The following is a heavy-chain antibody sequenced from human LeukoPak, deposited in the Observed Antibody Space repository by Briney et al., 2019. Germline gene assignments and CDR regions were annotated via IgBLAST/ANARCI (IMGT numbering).Heavy chain of an antibody. J-gene: IGHJ6*03. CDR1: GFTFSDYT. CDR3: AREINYYYYMDV. CDR2: ISDGGANT. Sequence: GASLRLSCLASGFTFSDYTFHWVRETPGNGLEWVAFISDGGANTYYANSVRGRFTVSRDNPKNTLYLQMTSLRAEDTAVYYCAREINYYYYMDVWGKGTTVAVS. V-gene: IGHV3-30*01.